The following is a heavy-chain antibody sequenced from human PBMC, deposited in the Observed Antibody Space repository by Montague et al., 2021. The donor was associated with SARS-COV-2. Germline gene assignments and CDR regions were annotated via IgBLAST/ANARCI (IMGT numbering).Heavy chain of an antibody. D-gene: IGHD1-20*01. CDR1: GDSLSSGSYY. Sequence: TLSLTCSVSGDSLSSGSYYWSWIRQPAGQGLEWIGRIYRGGXPXYXXXXKXRVTISGDMTKNQFSLNVSSATAADTAVYYCTRDPIAGTTGTIYDYCGIDVWGQGTPVTVSS. V-gene: IGHV4-61*02. CDR2: IYRGGXP. J-gene: IGHJ6*02. CDR3: TRDPIAGTTGTIYDYCGIDV.